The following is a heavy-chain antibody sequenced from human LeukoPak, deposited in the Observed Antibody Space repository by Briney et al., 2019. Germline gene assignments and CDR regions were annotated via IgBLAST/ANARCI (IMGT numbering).Heavy chain of an antibody. V-gene: IGHV3-48*03. Sequence: QTGGSLRLSCAASGFTFSSYEMNWVRQAPGKGLEWVSYISSSGSTIYYADSVKGRFTISRDNAKNSLYLQMNSLRAEDTAVYYCARDAEAWIQLWPDNWFDPWGQGTLVTVSS. D-gene: IGHD5-18*01. CDR2: ISSSGSTI. J-gene: IGHJ5*02. CDR1: GFTFSSYE. CDR3: ARDAEAWIQLWPDNWFDP.